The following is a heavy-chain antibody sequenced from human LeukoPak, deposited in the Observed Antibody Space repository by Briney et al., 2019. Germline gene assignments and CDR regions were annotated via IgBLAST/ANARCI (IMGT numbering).Heavy chain of an antibody. Sequence: GGSLRLSCAASGFTFSSYGMHWVRQAPGKGLEWVAFIRYDGSNKYYADSVKGRFTISRDNSKNTLYLQMNSLSTEDTAVYYCAQVMTTVTLFYYWGQGTLVTVSS. CDR3: AQVMTTVTLFYY. CDR1: GFTFSSYG. V-gene: IGHV3-30*02. CDR2: IRYDGSNK. J-gene: IGHJ4*02. D-gene: IGHD4-17*01.